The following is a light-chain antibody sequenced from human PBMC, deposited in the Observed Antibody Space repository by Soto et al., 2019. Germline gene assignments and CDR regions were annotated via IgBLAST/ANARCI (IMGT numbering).Light chain of an antibody. J-gene: IGLJ3*02. CDR1: SSDVGGYNY. CDR2: DVS. CDR3: SSYTSTNSWV. Sequence: QSVLTRSASVSGSPGQSITISCTGTSSDVGGYNYVSWYQQHPGKAPKLIIYDVSNRPSGVSTRFSGSKSGNTASLTISGLQAEDEADYSCSSYTSTNSWVFGGGTKLTVL. V-gene: IGLV2-14*01.